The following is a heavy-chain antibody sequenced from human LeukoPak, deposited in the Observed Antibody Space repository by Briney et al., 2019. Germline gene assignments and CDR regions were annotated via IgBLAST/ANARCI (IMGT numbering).Heavy chain of an antibody. CDR2: INPNSGGT. J-gene: IGHJ3*02. CDR1: GYTVSGYD. CDR3: ARSRDDAFDI. Sequence: ASVKVSCKASGYTVSGYDMHGVRQAPGQGLEWMGWINPNSGGTDSAQKFQDRVTMARDTSIPTAYMELSRLISDDTAVYYCARSRDDAFDIWGQGTMVTVSS. V-gene: IGHV1-2*02.